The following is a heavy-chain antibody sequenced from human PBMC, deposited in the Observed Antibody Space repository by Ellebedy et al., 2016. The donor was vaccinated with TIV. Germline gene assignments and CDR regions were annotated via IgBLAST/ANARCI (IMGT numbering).Heavy chain of an antibody. CDR1: GFTFSNAW. Sequence: GGSLRLSCAASGFTFSNAWMSWVRQAPGKGLEWVGRIKSKTDGGTTDYAAPVKGRFTISRDDSKNTLYLQMNSLKTEDTAVYYCTTGIQRWLSNGYFDYWGQGTLVTVSS. CDR2: IKSKTDGGTT. CDR3: TTGIQRWLSNGYFDY. J-gene: IGHJ4*02. V-gene: IGHV3-15*01. D-gene: IGHD5-18*01.